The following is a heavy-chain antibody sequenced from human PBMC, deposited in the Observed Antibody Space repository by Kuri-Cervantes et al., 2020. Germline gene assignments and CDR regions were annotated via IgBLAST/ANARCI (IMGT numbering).Heavy chain of an antibody. J-gene: IGHJ3*02. CDR2: IKEDGSEK. CDR3: ARARVAVAPADAFDI. CDR1: GFTFSSYW. Sequence: GGSLRLSCAASGFTFSSYWMTWVRQAPGKGLEWVANIKEDGSEKYYVDSVKGRFTVSRDNAKNSLYLQMNNLRAEDTAVYYCARARVAVAPADAFDIWGQGTMVTVSS. D-gene: IGHD6-19*01. V-gene: IGHV3-7*01.